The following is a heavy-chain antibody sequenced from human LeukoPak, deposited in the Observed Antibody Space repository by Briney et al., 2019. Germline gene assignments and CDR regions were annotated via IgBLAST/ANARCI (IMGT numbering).Heavy chain of an antibody. CDR1: GGSISSSNW. J-gene: IGHJ3*02. CDR2: IYHSGST. CDR3: AKPGVGYCSGGSCYDNDAFDI. Sequence: SGTLSLTCAVSGGSISSSNWWSWVRQPPGKGLEWIGEIYHSGSTNYSPSLKSRVTISVDKSKNQVSLKLSSVTAADTAVYYCAKPGVGYCSGGSCYDNDAFDIWGQGTMVTVSS. D-gene: IGHD2-15*01. V-gene: IGHV4-4*02.